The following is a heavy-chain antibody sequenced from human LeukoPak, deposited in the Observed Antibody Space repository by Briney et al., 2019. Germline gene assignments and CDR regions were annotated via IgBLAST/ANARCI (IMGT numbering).Heavy chain of an antibody. Sequence: GGSLRLSCVASGFTFTSYSFSWVRQAPGKGLEWVANIKEDGTVKYYVESVKGRFTISRDNAKNSLYLQMNSLRAEDTAVYYCAASITMFDYWGQGTLVTVSS. D-gene: IGHD3-10*01. CDR2: IKEDGTVK. CDR1: GFTFTSYS. V-gene: IGHV3-7*02. CDR3: AASITMFDY. J-gene: IGHJ4*02.